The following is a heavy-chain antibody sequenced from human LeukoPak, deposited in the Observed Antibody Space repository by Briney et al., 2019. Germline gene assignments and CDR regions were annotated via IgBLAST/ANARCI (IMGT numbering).Heavy chain of an antibody. CDR3: LRDPRSLDY. CDR1: GFTFSSYS. J-gene: IGHJ4*02. Sequence: GGSLRLSCAASGFTFSSYSMNWVRQAPGKGLEWVSHISRSGSTIYDADSVKGRFTISRDNAKNSLYLQMNSLRVEDTGIYYCLRDPRSLDYWGQGALVTVSS. V-gene: IGHV3-48*04. CDR2: ISRSGSTI.